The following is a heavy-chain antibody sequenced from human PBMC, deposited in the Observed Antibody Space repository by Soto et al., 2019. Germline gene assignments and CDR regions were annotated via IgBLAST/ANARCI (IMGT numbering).Heavy chain of an antibody. V-gene: IGHV4-4*07. Sequence: SETLSLTCPVSGCSIRSYYWSWIRQPAGKGLEWIGRIYTSGSTNYNPSLKSRVTMSVDTSKNQFSLKLSSVTAADTAVYYCASSWYYDSSGYLDYWGQGTLVTVSS. CDR1: GCSIRSYY. D-gene: IGHD3-22*01. CDR3: ASSWYYDSSGYLDY. J-gene: IGHJ4*02. CDR2: IYTSGST.